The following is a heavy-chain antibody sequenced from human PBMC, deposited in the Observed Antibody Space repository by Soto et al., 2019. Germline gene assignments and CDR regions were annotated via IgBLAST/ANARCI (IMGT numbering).Heavy chain of an antibody. V-gene: IGHV3-30*04. Sequence: QLVESGGDVVQPGRSLRLSCVASGFTFSSYAMHWVRQAPGKGLEWVAVISIDGTNKYYADSVKGRFTMSRDNSKNTLYLQMNSLRAEDTAVYYCARAYYYDSSGFYRTDFYYYGMDVWGQGTTVTVSS. CDR1: GFTFSSYA. CDR2: ISIDGTNK. J-gene: IGHJ6*02. D-gene: IGHD3-22*01. CDR3: ARAYYYDSSGFYRTDFYYYGMDV.